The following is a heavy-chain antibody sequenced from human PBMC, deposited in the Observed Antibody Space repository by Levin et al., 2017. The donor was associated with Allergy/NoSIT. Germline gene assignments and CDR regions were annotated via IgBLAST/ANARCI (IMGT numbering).Heavy chain of an antibody. V-gene: IGHV1-2*02. D-gene: IGHD5-18*01. CDR2: INLNSGGT. CDR1: GYTFTGYY. CDR3: ARDLFPRGYSPVDY. Sequence: ASVKVSCKASGYTFTGYYMHWVRQAPGQGLEWMGWINLNSGGTNYAQKFKGRVTMTRDTSISTAYMELSRLRSDDTAVYYCARDLFPRGYSPVDYWGQGTLVTVSS. J-gene: IGHJ4*02.